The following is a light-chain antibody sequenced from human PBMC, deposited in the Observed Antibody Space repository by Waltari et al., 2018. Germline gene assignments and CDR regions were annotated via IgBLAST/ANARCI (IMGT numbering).Light chain of an antibody. Sequence: DIVMPQSPLSPPVTPGEPASISCRSSQSLLHSNGYNYLDWYLQKPGQSPQLLIYLGSNRASGVPDRFSGSGSGTDFTLKISRVEAEDVGVYYCMEALQSWTFGQGTKVEIK. V-gene: IGKV2-28*01. CDR1: QSLLHSNGYNY. J-gene: IGKJ1*01. CDR3: MEALQSWT. CDR2: LGS.